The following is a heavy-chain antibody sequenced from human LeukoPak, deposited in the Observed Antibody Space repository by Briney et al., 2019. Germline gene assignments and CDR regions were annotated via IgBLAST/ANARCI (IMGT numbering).Heavy chain of an antibody. D-gene: IGHD1-7*01. CDR1: GYTFTSYG. V-gene: IGHV1-18*01. CDR2: ISAYNGNT. Sequence: ASVKVSCKASGYTFTSYGISWVRQAPGQGLEWMGWISAYNGNTNYAQKLQGRVTMTTDTSTSTAYMELRSLRSDDTAVYYCAREGGQTGTTGYYYYIDVWGKGTTVTVSS. J-gene: IGHJ6*03. CDR3: AREGGQTGTTGYYYYIDV.